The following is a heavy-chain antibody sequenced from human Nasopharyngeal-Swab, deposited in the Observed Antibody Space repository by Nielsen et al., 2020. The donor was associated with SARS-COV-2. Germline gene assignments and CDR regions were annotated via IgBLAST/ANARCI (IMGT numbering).Heavy chain of an antibody. CDR1: GGSFSGYY. D-gene: IGHD5-18*01. Sequence: SQTLSLTCAVYGGSFSGYYWSWIRQPPGKGLEWIGEINHSGSTNYNTSLKSRVTISVDTSKNQFSLKLSSVTAADTAVYYCARHTANTEDWGQGTLVNVSS. V-gene: IGHV4-34*01. CDR3: ARHTANTED. J-gene: IGHJ4*02. CDR2: INHSGST.